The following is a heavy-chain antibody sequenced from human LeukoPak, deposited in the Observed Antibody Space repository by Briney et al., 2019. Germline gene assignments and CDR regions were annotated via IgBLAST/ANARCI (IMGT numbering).Heavy chain of an antibody. Sequence: GGSLRLSCAASGFTFSSNWMHWVRQAPGKELVWVSQINSDGSSTNYADSVRGRFTISRDNAKNTLYLEMNSLRVEDTAVYYCARTEYCSPTSCKYASFWGQGTMVTVSS. CDR3: ARTEYCSPTSCKYASF. CDR1: GFTFSSNW. CDR2: INSDGSST. V-gene: IGHV3-74*01. D-gene: IGHD2-2*01. J-gene: IGHJ3*01.